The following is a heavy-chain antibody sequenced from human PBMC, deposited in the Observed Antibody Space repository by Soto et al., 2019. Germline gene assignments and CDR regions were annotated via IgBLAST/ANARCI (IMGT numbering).Heavy chain of an antibody. CDR2: IYHSGST. CDR1: GYSISSGYY. J-gene: IGHJ3*01. D-gene: IGHD5-12*01. CDR3: ARARSGYNIDAFDL. V-gene: IGHV4-38-2*01. Sequence: SETLSLTCAVSGYSISSGYYWGWIRQPPGKGLEWIGSIYHSGSTYYNPSLKSRVTISVDTSKNQFSLRLSSVTPADTAVYYCARARSGYNIDAFDLWGQGTMVTVSS.